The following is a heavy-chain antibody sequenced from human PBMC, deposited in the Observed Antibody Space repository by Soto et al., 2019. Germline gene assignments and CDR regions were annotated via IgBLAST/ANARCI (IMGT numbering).Heavy chain of an antibody. CDR3: GRGRSGELVIFY. CDR2: ISPQTGGT. D-gene: IGHD1-26*01. V-gene: IGHV1-2*02. CDR1: GYTFTGYY. Sequence: PSVKFSCEGSGYTFTGYYIHWVRQTPGQGPEWMGEISPQTGGTKYAQKYQGRVTMTRDTSITTVYMELSNLSPDDTAVYYCGRGRSGELVIFYWGQGTLVTVSS. J-gene: IGHJ4*02.